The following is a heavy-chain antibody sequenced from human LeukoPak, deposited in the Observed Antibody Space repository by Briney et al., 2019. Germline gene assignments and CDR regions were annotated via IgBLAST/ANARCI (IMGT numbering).Heavy chain of an antibody. D-gene: IGHD3-22*01. V-gene: IGHV3-7*01. CDR3: ASQPRITMIVVVITTSCHPVRILDYMDV. CDR2: IKQDGSEK. J-gene: IGHJ6*03. Sequence: GSLRLSCAASGFTFSSYWMSWVRQAPGKGLEWVANIKQDGSEKYYVDSVKGRFTISRDNAKNSLYLQMNSLRAEDTAVYYCASQPRITMIVVVITTSCHPVRILDYMDVWGKGTTVTISS. CDR1: GFTFSSYW.